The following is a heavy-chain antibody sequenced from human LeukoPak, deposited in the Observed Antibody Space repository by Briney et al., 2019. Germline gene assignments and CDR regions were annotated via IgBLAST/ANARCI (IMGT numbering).Heavy chain of an antibody. D-gene: IGHD3-22*01. V-gene: IGHV4-30-2*06. CDR3: ARSHYDSSGSPIFGLGVDH. Sequence: PSETLSLTCAVSGGSISSGGCSWNWIRQSPGKGLEWIGYIYHSGSTYYNPSLKSRVTISVDRSKNQFSLKLSSVTAADTAVYYCARSHYDSSGSPIFGLGVDHWGQGTLVTVSS. J-gene: IGHJ4*02. CDR1: GGSISSGGCS. CDR2: IYHSGST.